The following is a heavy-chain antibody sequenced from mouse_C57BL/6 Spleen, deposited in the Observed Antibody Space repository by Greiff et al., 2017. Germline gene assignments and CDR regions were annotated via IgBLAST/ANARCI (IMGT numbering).Heavy chain of an antibody. CDR3: ARRAYGPAGPFDY. V-gene: IGHV1-59*01. Sequence: VQLQQPGAELVRPGTSVKLSCKASGYTFTSYWMHWVKQRPGQGLEWIGVIDPSDSYTNYNQKFKGKATLTVDTSSSKAYMQLSSLTSEDSAVYYCARRAYGPAGPFDYWGQGTTLTVSS. CDR2: IDPSDSYT. J-gene: IGHJ2*01. D-gene: IGHD1-2*01. CDR1: GYTFTSYW.